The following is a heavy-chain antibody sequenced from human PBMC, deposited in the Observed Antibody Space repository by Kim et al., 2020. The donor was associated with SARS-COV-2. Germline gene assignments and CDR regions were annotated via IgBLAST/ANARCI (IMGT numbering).Heavy chain of an antibody. Sequence: SETLSLTCAVSGGSISSSNWWSWVRQPPGKGLEWIGEIYHSGSTNYNPSLKSRVTISVDKSKNQFSLKLSSVTAADTAVYYCARGWYYYDSSGYSSFDYWGQGTLVTVSS. J-gene: IGHJ4*02. V-gene: IGHV4-4*02. D-gene: IGHD3-22*01. CDR2: IYHSGST. CDR3: ARGWYYYDSSGYSSFDY. CDR1: GGSISSSNW.